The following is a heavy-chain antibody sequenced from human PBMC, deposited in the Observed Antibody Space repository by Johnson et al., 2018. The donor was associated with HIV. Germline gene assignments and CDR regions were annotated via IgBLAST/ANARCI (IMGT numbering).Heavy chain of an antibody. V-gene: IGHV3-74*01. D-gene: IGHD3-16*01. Sequence: EVQLVESGGGLVQPGGSLRLFCAASGFTFSGYWVYWVRQAPGKGLVWVSRINPDGSSTDYADSVKGRFTISRDNAKNTLYLQMNSLRAEDTAVYYCARDGAADNAFDIWGQGTMVTVSS. CDR3: ARDGAADNAFDI. CDR1: GFTFSGYW. J-gene: IGHJ3*02. CDR2: INPDGSST.